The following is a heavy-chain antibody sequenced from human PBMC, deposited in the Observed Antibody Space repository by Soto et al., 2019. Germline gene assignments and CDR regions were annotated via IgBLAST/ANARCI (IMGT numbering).Heavy chain of an antibody. CDR1: GGSISSYY. D-gene: IGHD3-9*01. CDR2: IYYSGST. Sequence: QVQLQESGPGLVKPSETLSLTCTVSGGSISSYYWSWIRQPPGKGLEWIGYIYYSGSTNYNPSLKSRVTISVDTSKTQFSPKLSSVTAADTAVYYCARSDYDILTGYTYPSYFDYWGQGTLVTVSS. CDR3: ARSDYDILTGYTYPSYFDY. V-gene: IGHV4-59*01. J-gene: IGHJ4*02.